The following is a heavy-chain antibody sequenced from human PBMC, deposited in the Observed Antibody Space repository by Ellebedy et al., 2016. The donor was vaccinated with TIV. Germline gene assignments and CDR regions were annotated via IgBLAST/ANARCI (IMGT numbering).Heavy chain of an antibody. CDR2: INLDGSGK. J-gene: IGHJ4*02. V-gene: IGHV3-7*01. Sequence: GGSLRLXXAASGSTYTNYWMNRVRQPPGKSLESAAHINLDGSGKYYVDSVRGRFTISRDNAKNSFYLQMNSLRAEDTAVYYCAGWSSGAFDNYWGQGTLVTVSS. D-gene: IGHD3-22*01. CDR1: GSTYTNYW. CDR3: AGWSSGAFDNY.